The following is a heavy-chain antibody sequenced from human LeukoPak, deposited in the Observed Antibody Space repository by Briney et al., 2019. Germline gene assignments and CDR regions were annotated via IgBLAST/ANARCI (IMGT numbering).Heavy chain of an antibody. J-gene: IGHJ4*02. CDR1: GFTFSSYA. CDR2: ISGSGGST. CDR3: ARDSNYYDSSGYSSY. D-gene: IGHD3-22*01. Sequence: GGSLRLSCAASGFTFSSYAMSWVRQAPGKGLEWVSAISGSGGSTYYADSVKGRFTISRDNAKNSLYLQMNSLRAEDTAVYYCARDSNYYDSSGYSSYWGQETLVTVSS. V-gene: IGHV3-23*01.